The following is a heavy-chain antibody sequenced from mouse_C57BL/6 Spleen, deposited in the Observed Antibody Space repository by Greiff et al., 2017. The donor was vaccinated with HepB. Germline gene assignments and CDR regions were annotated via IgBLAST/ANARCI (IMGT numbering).Heavy chain of an antibody. J-gene: IGHJ1*03. CDR1: GYSITSGYY. CDR2: ISYDGSN. D-gene: IGHD2-3*01. Sequence: EVQLVESGPGLVKPSQSLSLTCSVTGYSITSGYYWNWIRQFPGNKLEWMGYISYDGSNNYNPSLKNRISITRDTSKNQFFLKLNSVTTEDTATYYCARGGLLRGYWYFDVWGTGTTVTVSS. V-gene: IGHV3-6*01. CDR3: ARGGLLRGYWYFDV.